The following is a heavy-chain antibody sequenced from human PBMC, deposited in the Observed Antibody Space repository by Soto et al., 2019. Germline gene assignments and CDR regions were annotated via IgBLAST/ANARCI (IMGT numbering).Heavy chain of an antibody. D-gene: IGHD3-9*01. CDR3: ARLGFEYDTLTAYYNVHHYYGLDV. CDR1: GYSFVSNW. CDR2: IYPGDSDT. V-gene: IGHV5-51*01. J-gene: IGHJ6*02. Sequence: PGESLKISCKVSGYSFVSNWIGWVRQMPGKGLEWMGNIYPGDSDTRYSPSFQGQVTISADKSISTAYLRWSSLKASDTAIYYCARLGFEYDTLTAYYNVHHYYGLDVWGQGTSVTVSS.